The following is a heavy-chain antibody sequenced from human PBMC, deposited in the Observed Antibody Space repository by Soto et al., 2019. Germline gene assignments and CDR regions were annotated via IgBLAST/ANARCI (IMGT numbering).Heavy chain of an antibody. CDR2: LYWDDAK. J-gene: IGHJ4*02. CDR1: GFSLSTTRVG. V-gene: IGHV2-5*02. CDR3: AHSKTSGMRYYFDY. Sequence: QITLKESGPTLVKPTQTLTLTCTFSGFSLSTTRVGVGWIRQPPGEALEWLALLYWDDAKLYSPSLKRRLTITKDTSKNQVVLTLTNMDPVDTATYYCAHSKTSGMRYYFDYWGQGTLVTVSS.